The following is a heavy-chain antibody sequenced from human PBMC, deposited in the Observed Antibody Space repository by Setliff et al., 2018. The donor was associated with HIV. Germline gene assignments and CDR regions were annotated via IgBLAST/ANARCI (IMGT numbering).Heavy chain of an antibody. CDR2: ISPDGSSA. CDR3: AGYSTSSAQFDP. CDR1: GFTFSSYW. D-gene: IGHD1-26*01. V-gene: IGHV3-74*01. J-gene: IGHJ5*02. Sequence: GGSLRLSCAASGFTFSSYWMYWVRQAPGKGLMWVSNISPDGSSAGYADSVKGRFTISRDNAKNTLYLQMNSLRAEDTAVYYCAGYSTSSAQFDPWGQGTLVTVSS.